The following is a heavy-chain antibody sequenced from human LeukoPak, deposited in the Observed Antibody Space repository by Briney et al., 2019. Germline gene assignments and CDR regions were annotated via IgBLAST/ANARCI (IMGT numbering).Heavy chain of an antibody. CDR3: ARFPSMTFFDY. CDR2: IYTSGST. CDR1: GGSISSYY. J-gene: IGHJ4*02. V-gene: IGHV4-4*07. Sequence: PSETLSLTCTVSGGSISSYYWSWIRQPAGKGLEWIGRIYTSGSTNYNPSLKSRVTISVDTSKNQFFLKLTSVTAADTAVYFCARFPSMTFFDYWGQGTLVTVSS. D-gene: IGHD2/OR15-2a*01.